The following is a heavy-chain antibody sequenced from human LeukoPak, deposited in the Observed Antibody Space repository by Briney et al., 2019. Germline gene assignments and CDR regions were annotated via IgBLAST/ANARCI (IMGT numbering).Heavy chain of an antibody. CDR1: EVPFSNCA. D-gene: IGHD3-9*01. CDR3: ASVWFRAY. J-gene: IGHJ4*02. V-gene: IGHV3-23*01. Sequence: PGGSLRLSCAASEVPFSNCAMTWVCRAPGKGLEWVSSISRGGSTFYADSVKGRFTISRDNSKNTLYLQMNSLRAEDTAVYYCASVWFRAYWGQGTLVTVSS. CDR2: ISRGGST.